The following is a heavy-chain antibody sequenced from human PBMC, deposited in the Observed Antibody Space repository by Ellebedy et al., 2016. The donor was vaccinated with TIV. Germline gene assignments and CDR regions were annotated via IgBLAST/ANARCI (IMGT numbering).Heavy chain of an antibody. V-gene: IGHV1-3*01. J-gene: IGHJ4*02. CDR1: GYRLTNYP. D-gene: IGHD6-6*01. CDR3: ARSYSSSPRFDY. Sequence: ASVKVSCKASGYRLTNYPIHWVRQAPGQRLEWMGWINAGNGNTKYSQKFQGRVTITRDTSASTAYMELSSLRSEDTAVYYCARSYSSSPRFDYWGQGTLVTVSS. CDR2: INAGNGNT.